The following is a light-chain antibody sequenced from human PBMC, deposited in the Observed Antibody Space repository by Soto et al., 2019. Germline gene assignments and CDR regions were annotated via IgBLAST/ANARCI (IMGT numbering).Light chain of an antibody. CDR1: SSDVGGYNY. CDR3: SSYASSSTVYV. V-gene: IGLV2-14*01. CDR2: DVS. J-gene: IGLJ1*01. Sequence: QSALAQPASVSGSPGQSITISCTGTSSDVGGYNYVSWYQQRPGKAPKLMIYDVSNRPSGVSNRFSGSKSGSTASLTISGFQAEDEADYYCSSYASSSTVYVFGTGTKVTVL.